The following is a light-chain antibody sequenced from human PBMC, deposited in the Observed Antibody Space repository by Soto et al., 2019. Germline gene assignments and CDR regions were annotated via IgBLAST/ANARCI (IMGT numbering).Light chain of an antibody. CDR2: DIS. V-gene: IGKV3-15*01. J-gene: IGKJ4*01. Sequence: EIVMTQSQVTLSVSPGERVTLSCRASQSLATNLAWYQQKPGQTPRLVIYDISARASGIPGRFSGSGFGTDFTLTISSLQPEDSAVYYCQQYLDWPLTFGGGTKVEI. CDR1: QSLATN. CDR3: QQYLDWPLT.